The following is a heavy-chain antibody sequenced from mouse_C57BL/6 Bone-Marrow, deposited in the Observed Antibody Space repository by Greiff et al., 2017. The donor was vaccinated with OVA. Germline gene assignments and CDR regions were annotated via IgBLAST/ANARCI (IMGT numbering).Heavy chain of an antibody. D-gene: IGHD1-1*01. CDR3: VREGDYGSSDY. J-gene: IGHJ2*01. Sequence: DAGGGLVQPKGSLKLSCAASGFSFNTYAMNWVRQAPGKGLEWVARIRSKSNNYATYYADSVKDRFTISRDDSESMLYLQMNNLKTEDTAMYYCVREGDYGSSDYWGQGTTLTVSS. CDR2: IRSKSNNYAT. V-gene: IGHV10-1*01. CDR1: GFSFNTYA.